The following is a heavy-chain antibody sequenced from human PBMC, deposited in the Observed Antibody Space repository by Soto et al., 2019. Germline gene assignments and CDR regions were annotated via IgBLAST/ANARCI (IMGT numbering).Heavy chain of an antibody. J-gene: IGHJ3*02. CDR1: GFTFSSYS. Sequence: GGSLRLSCAASGFTFSSYSMNWVRQAPGKGLEWVSSISSSSSYIYYADSVKGRFTISRDNAKNSLYLQMNSLRAEDTAVYYCARCCGDYANDHDAFHIWCQGTMLTVSS. D-gene: IGHD4-17*01. V-gene: IGHV3-21*01. CDR3: ARCCGDYANDHDAFHI. CDR2: ISSSSSYI.